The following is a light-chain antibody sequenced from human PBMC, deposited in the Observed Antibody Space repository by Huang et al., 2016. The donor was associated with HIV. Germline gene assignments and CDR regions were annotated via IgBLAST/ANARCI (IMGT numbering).Light chain of an antibody. CDR2: SAS. CDR3: QQSYDTPT. CDR1: HSISSY. Sequence: DIQMTQSPSSLSASVGDRVTITCRASHSISSYLIWYQQKPGKAPKLLIYSASTLQSGVPSRVSGSGSGTDFTLTISSLQPEDFATYYCQQSYDTPTFGQGTKVEIK. V-gene: IGKV1-39*01. J-gene: IGKJ1*01.